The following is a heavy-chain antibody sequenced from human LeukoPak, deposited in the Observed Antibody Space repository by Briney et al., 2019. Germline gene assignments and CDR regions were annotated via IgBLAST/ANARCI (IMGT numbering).Heavy chain of an antibody. D-gene: IGHD5-18*01. J-gene: IGHJ4*02. Sequence: PGGSLRLSCAASGFTFSSYEMNWVRQAPGKGLEWVSYISSSGSTIYYADSVKGRFTISRDNSKNTLNLQMNSLRAEDTAVYYCARARYSYHLYYFDYWGQGTLVTVFS. CDR3: ARARYSYHLYYFDY. V-gene: IGHV3-48*03. CDR1: GFTFSSYE. CDR2: ISSSGSTI.